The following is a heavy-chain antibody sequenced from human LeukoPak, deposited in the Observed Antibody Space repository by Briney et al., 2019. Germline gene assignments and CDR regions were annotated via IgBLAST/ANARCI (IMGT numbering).Heavy chain of an antibody. Sequence: GGSLRLSCAASGFTFSSYAMHWVRQAPGKGLEWVAVISYDGSNKYYADSVKGRFTISRDNSKNTLYLQMNSLRAEDTAVYYCAREARGGLWPDYYDSSYLGDFQHWGQGTLVTVSS. J-gene: IGHJ1*01. V-gene: IGHV3-30-3*01. CDR2: ISYDGSNK. CDR1: GFTFSSYA. D-gene: IGHD3-22*01. CDR3: AREARGGLWPDYYDSSYLGDFQH.